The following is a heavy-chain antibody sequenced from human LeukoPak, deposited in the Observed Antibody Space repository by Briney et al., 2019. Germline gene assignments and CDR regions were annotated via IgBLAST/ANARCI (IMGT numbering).Heavy chain of an antibody. V-gene: IGHV1-18*01. J-gene: IGHJ4*02. CDR2: NSAYNGNT. CDR1: GYTFTSYG. CDR3: ARSMATIEGYFDY. Sequence: ASEKVSCKASGYTFTSYGIIWVPDAPGQGLVGRGWNSAYNGNTNYAQQLQGRVTMTTDTSTSTAYMELRSLRSDDTAVYYCARSMATIEGYFDYWGQGTLVTVSS. D-gene: IGHD5-24*01.